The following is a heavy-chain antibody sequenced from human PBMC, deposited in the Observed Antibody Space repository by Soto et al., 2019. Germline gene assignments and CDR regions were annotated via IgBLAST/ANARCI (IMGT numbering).Heavy chain of an antibody. D-gene: IGHD3-22*01. J-gene: IGHJ3*02. Sequence: PGGSLRLSCAASGFTFSSYAMSWVRQAPGKGLEWVSGISGSGGSTYYADSVKGRFTISRDNSKNTLYLQMNSLRAEDTAVYYCAKVHTPYYYDSRAGAFDIWGQGTMVTVSS. V-gene: IGHV3-23*01. CDR3: AKVHTPYYYDSRAGAFDI. CDR2: ISGSGGST. CDR1: GFTFSSYA.